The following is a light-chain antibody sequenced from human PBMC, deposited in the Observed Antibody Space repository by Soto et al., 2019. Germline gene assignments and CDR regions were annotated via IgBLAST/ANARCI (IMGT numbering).Light chain of an antibody. CDR3: QQYNNWLT. CDR1: QSVSSN. Sequence: LXVSPGERATLSCRASQSVSSNLAWYQQKPGQAPRLLIYGASTRATGIPARFSGSGSGTEFTLTISSLQSEDFAVYYCQQYNNWLTFGGGTKVEIK. J-gene: IGKJ4*01. CDR2: GAS. V-gene: IGKV3-15*01.